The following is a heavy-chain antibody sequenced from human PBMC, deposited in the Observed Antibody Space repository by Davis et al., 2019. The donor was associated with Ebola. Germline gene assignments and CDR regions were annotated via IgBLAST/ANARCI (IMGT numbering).Heavy chain of an antibody. Sequence: TLSLTCTVSGGSISSGGYYWSWIRQPPGKGLEWIGYIYYSGIPYSNPSLGSRVTISVDTSKNQFSLNLSSVTAADTAVYYCARLRTEMASFYFEYWGQGTLVTVSS. D-gene: IGHD5-24*01. CDR2: IYYSGIP. CDR3: ARLRTEMASFYFEY. V-gene: IGHV4-31*03. CDR1: GGSISSGGYY. J-gene: IGHJ4*02.